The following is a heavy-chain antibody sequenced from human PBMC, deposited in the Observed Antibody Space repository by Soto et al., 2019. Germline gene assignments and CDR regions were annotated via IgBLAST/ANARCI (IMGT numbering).Heavy chain of an antibody. CDR2: IYYSGST. J-gene: IGHJ5*02. CDR3: ARSVAP. Sequence: QVQLQQSGPGLVKPSQTLSLTCTVSGGSISSGGYYWSWIRQHPGKDLEWIGYIYYSGSTYYNPSLKSRVTIALDTSKIQSSLKLRSVTAADTAVYSCARSVAPWGQGALRTVSS. V-gene: IGHV4-31*03. CDR1: GGSISSGGYY.